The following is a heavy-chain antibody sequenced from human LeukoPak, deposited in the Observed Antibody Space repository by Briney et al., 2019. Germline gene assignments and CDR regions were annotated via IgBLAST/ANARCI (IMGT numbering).Heavy chain of an antibody. V-gene: IGHV3-30*18. CDR2: ISSDGINK. Sequence: GRSLRFSGAVPGLDFSAYAMHWGRQAPGKGLEWLAVISSDGINKYYADSVEGRFTISTDNSKDTVYLQRTSWRPEDTALYYFANALTYDILEYWGQRTRVTVSS. CDR3: ANALTYDILEY. J-gene: IGHJ4*02. CDR1: GLDFSAYA. D-gene: IGHD3-22*01.